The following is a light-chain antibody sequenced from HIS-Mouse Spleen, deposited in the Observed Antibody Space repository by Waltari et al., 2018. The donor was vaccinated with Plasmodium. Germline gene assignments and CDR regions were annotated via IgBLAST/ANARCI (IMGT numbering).Light chain of an antibody. CDR2: YYSDSDK. Sequence: QPVLTQPPSSSASPGASARLPCTLPSHINVGSYNIYWYPPPPGSPPRYLLYYYSDSDKGQGAGVPSRFSGSKDASANTGILLISGLQSEDEADYYCMIWPSNASGVFGGGTKLTVL. J-gene: IGLJ3*02. CDR1: SHINVGSYN. CDR3: MIWPSNASGV. V-gene: IGLV5-37*01.